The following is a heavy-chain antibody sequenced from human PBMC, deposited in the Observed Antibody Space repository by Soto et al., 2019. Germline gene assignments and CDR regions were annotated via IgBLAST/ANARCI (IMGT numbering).Heavy chain of an antibody. Sequence: QLQLQESGSGLVKPSQTLSLTCAVSGGSISSSGYSWSWIRQPPGKGLEWIGYIDHSGSTYYNPALKSRVNLSLDRAKNQFSLKLNSVTAADTAVYYCASYGDYVTFDYWGQGTLVTVSS. D-gene: IGHD4-17*01. CDR3: ASYGDYVTFDY. CDR2: IDHSGST. J-gene: IGHJ4*02. V-gene: IGHV4-30-2*01. CDR1: GGSISSSGYS.